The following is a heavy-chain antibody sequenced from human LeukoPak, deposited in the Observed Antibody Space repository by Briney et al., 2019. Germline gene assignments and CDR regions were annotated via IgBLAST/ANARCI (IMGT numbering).Heavy chain of an antibody. J-gene: IGHJ6*03. CDR2: ISSSSGYI. V-gene: IGHV3-21*01. Sequence: GGSLRLSCVASGFTFSSYAMNWVRQAPGKGLEWVSSISSSSGYIYYADSVKGRFTISRDNAKNSLYLQMNSLRAEDTAVYYCARDWVTTTGLKYYYYMDVWGKGTTVTVSS. CDR1: GFTFSSYA. D-gene: IGHD1-1*01. CDR3: ARDWVTTTGLKYYYYMDV.